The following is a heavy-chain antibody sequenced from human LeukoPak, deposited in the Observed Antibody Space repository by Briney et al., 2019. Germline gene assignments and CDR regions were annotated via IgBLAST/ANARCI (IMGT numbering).Heavy chain of an antibody. V-gene: IGHV3-33*01. CDR2: IRYDGSKE. D-gene: IGHD6-19*01. Sequence: GRSLRLSCAASGFTFSSHGMHWVRQAPGKGLEWVAVIRYDGSKEYYADSVKGRFTISRDNSKNILYLQMNSLRAEDTAVYYCARVRGDDKYSSGWYLDYWGQGTLVTVSS. CDR3: ARVRGDDKYSSGWYLDY. CDR1: GFTFSSHG. J-gene: IGHJ4*02.